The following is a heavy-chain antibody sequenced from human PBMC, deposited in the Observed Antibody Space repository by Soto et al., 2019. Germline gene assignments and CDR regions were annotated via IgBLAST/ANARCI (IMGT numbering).Heavy chain of an antibody. V-gene: IGHV1-18*01. J-gene: IGHJ6*02. CDR2: ISAYNGNT. CDR1: GYTFTSYG. Sequence: QVQLVQSGAEVKKPGASVKVSCKASGYTFTSYGISWVRQAPGQGLEWMGWISAYNGNTNYAQKLQGRVTMTTDTSTSAAYMELRSLRSDDTGVYYWARDGPSRYCTKGVCRHYYYYYGMDVWGQGTTVTVSS. CDR3: ARDGPSRYCTKGVCRHYYYYYGMDV. D-gene: IGHD2-8*01.